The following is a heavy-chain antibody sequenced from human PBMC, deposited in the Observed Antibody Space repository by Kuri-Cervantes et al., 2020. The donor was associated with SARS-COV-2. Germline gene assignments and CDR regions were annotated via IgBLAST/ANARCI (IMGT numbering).Heavy chain of an antibody. CDR2: IRYDGSNK. D-gene: IGHD3-22*01. Sequence: GESLKISCAASRFTFSSYGMHWVRQAPGKGLEWVAFIRYDGSNKYYADSVKGRFTISRDNSKNTLYLQMNSLRAEDTAVYYCAKDMYYDSSGFYDAFDIWGQGTMVTVSS. CDR3: AKDMYYDSSGFYDAFDI. V-gene: IGHV3-30*02. CDR1: RFTFSSYG. J-gene: IGHJ3*02.